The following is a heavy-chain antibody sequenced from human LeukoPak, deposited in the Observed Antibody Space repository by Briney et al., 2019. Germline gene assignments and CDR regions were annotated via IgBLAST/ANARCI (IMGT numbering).Heavy chain of an antibody. V-gene: IGHV4-59*08. CDR2: IYYSGST. CDR1: GASISSYY. CDR3: ARQGIAAAYQANWFDP. Sequence: SETLSLTCTVSGASISSYYWSWIRQPPGKGLEWIGYIYYSGSTNYNPSLKSRVTISVDTSKNQFSLKLSSVTAADTAVYYCARQGIAAAYQANWFDPWGQGTLVTVSS. D-gene: IGHD6-13*01. J-gene: IGHJ5*02.